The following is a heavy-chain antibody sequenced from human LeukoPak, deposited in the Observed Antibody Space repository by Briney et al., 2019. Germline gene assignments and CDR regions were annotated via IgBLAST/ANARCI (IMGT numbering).Heavy chain of an antibody. CDR3: AKGFDYYGSFDP. J-gene: IGHJ5*02. D-gene: IGHD3-10*01. Sequence: GGSLRLSCAASGFTFSSYEMNWVRQAPGRGLEWLSKISGSDGTTQYADSVKGRFTITRDNSKSTLYLQMNSLRAEDTAIYYCAKGFDYYGSFDPWGQGTPVTVSS. V-gene: IGHV3-23*01. CDR2: ISGSDGTT. CDR1: GFTFSSYE.